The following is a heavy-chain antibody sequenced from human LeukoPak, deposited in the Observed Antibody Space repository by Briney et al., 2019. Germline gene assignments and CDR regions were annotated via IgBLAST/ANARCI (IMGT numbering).Heavy chain of an antibody. D-gene: IGHD5-12*01. J-gene: IGHJ4*02. CDR1: GFTFTTYW. CDR3: ARVEASGYDYGAFDY. Sequence: GGSLRLSCAASGFTFTTYWMSWVRQAPGKGLQWVANIKQDGSAKYYVDSVKGRFTISRDNAKNSLYLQMNSLRAEDTAVYYCARVEASGYDYGAFDYWGQGTLVTVSS. CDR2: IKQDGSAK. V-gene: IGHV3-7*01.